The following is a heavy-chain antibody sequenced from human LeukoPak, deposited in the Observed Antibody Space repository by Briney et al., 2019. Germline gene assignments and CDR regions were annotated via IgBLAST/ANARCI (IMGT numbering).Heavy chain of an antibody. J-gene: IGHJ4*02. D-gene: IGHD4-17*01. V-gene: IGHV3-21*01. CDR1: GFTFSSYS. CDR2: ISSSSSYI. Sequence: GGSLRLSCAASGFTFSSYSMNWVRQAPGKGLEWVSSISSSSSYIYYADSVKGRFTISRDSAKNSLYLQMNSLRAEDTAVYYCAREGHPTGYFDYWGQGTLVTVSS. CDR3: AREGHPTGYFDY.